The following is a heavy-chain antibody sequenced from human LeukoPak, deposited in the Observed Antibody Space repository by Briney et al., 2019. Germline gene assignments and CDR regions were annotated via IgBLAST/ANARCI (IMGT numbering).Heavy chain of an antibody. Sequence: GRSLRHSCAASGFTFSSYGMHWVRQAPGKGLEWVAVISYDGSNKYYADSVKGRFTISRDNSKNTLYLQMNSLRAEDTAVYYCAKLAYGDYRGYFDYWGQGTLVTVSS. CDR3: AKLAYGDYRGYFDY. D-gene: IGHD4-17*01. CDR1: GFTFSSYG. CDR2: ISYDGSNK. V-gene: IGHV3-30*18. J-gene: IGHJ4*02.